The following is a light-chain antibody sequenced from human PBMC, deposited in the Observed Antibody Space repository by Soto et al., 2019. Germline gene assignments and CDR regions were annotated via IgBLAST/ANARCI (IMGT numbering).Light chain of an antibody. CDR3: QQYNDWPPMYT. V-gene: IGKV3-15*01. J-gene: IGKJ2*01. CDR2: DTS. CDR1: HSVSSN. Sequence: EIVMTQSPATLSVSPGERVTLSCRASHSVSSNLAWYQQRPGQAPRLLIYDTSTRATGIPARFSGSGSGTEFTLTISSLQAEDFAVYYCQQYNDWPPMYTFGQGTKLEIK.